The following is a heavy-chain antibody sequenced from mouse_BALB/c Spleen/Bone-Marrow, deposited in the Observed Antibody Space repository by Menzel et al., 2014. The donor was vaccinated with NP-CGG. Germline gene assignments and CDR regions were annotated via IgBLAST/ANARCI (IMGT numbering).Heavy chain of an antibody. Sequence: EVQLQQSGAELVKPGASVKLSCTASGFNIKDTYIHWVKQRPEQGLEWIGRIDPANGNTKYDPKFQGKATITADTSSNTAYLQLSSLTSEDTAVYCCARRLRSAMDYWGQGTSVTVSS. CDR3: ARRLRSAMDY. J-gene: IGHJ4*01. D-gene: IGHD1-1*01. CDR1: GFNIKDTY. CDR2: IDPANGNT. V-gene: IGHV14-3*02.